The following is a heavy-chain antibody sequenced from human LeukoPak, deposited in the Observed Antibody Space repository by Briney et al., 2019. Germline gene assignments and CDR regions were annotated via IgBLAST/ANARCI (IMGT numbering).Heavy chain of an antibody. CDR3: ARDRGLFDY. V-gene: IGHV3-49*04. D-gene: IGHD3-10*01. Sequence: GGSLRLSCTASGFTFGDYAMSWVRQAPGKGLEWVGFIRSKAYGGTTEYAASVKGRFTISRDDSKSIAYLQMNSLKTEDTAVYYCARDRGLFDYWGQGTLVTVSS. CDR1: GFTFGDYA. J-gene: IGHJ4*02. CDR2: IRSKAYGGTT.